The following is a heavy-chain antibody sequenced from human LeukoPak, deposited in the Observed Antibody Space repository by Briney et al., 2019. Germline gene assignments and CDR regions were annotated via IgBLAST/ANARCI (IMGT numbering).Heavy chain of an antibody. CDR2: IKHDGIEK. V-gene: IGHV3-7*01. J-gene: IGHJ4*02. CDR3: ATEAYYDFWSGPESGF. Sequence: GGSLRLSCAASGFTFSIYWMSWVRQAPGKGLEWVANIKHDGIEKYYVDSVKGRFTISRDNAKNSLYLQMNSLRAEDTALYYCATEAYYDFWSGPESGFWGQGTLVTVSS. D-gene: IGHD3-3*01. CDR1: GFTFSIYW.